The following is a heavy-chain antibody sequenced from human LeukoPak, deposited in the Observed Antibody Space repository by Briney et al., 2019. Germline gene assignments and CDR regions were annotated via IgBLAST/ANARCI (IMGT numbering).Heavy chain of an antibody. Sequence: GGSLRLSCAASGFTSSRYWMSWVRQAPGKGLEWLANIKQDGSEKYYVDSVKGRFTISRDNAKNSLYLQMNSLGAEDTAVYYCASRVSGTSYGYADSWGQGTPVTVSS. CDR3: ASRVSGTSYGYADS. D-gene: IGHD5-18*01. J-gene: IGHJ4*02. CDR1: GFTSSRYW. CDR2: IKQDGSEK. V-gene: IGHV3-7*01.